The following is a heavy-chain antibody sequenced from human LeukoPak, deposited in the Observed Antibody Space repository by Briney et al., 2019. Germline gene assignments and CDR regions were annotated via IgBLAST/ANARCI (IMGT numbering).Heavy chain of an antibody. CDR2: IRYDGSNK. CDR3: ARGFIAVAGPDAFDI. Sequence: GGSLRLSCAASGFTFSSYGMHWVRQAPGKGLEWVAFIRYDGSNKYYADSVKGRFTISRDNAKNSLYLQMNSLRAEDTAVYYCARGFIAVAGPDAFDIWGQGTMVTVSS. V-gene: IGHV3-30*02. CDR1: GFTFSSYG. J-gene: IGHJ3*02. D-gene: IGHD6-19*01.